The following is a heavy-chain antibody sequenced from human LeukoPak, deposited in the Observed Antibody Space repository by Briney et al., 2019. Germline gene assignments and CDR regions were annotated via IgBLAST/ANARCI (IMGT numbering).Heavy chain of an antibody. V-gene: IGHV3-30*03. D-gene: IGHD5-24*01. CDR1: GFTFSSYG. J-gene: IGHJ3*02. Sequence: PGGSLRLSCAASGFTFSSYGMHWVRQAPGKGLEWVAVISYDGSNKYYADSVKGRFTVSRDNSKNTLYLQMNSLRAEDTAVYFCATAVGKDDDAFDIWGQGTMVTVSS. CDR2: ISYDGSNK. CDR3: ATAVGKDDDAFDI.